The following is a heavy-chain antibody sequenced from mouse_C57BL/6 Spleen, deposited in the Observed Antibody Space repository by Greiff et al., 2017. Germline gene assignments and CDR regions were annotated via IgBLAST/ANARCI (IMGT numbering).Heavy chain of an antibody. D-gene: IGHD1-1*01. Sequence: EVKLVESGGGLVKPGGSLKLSCAASGFTFSSYTMSWVRQTPEKGLEWVAYISSGSSTIYYADTVKGRFTISRDNAKNTLFLQMTSLRSEDTAMYYCASDYGSSYGYFDVWGTGTTVTVSS. CDR2: ISSGSSTI. CDR3: ASDYGSSYGYFDV. V-gene: IGHV5-17*01. J-gene: IGHJ1*03. CDR1: GFTFSSYT.